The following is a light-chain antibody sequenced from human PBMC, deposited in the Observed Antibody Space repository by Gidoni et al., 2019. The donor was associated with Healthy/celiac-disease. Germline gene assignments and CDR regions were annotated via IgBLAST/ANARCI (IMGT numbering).Light chain of an antibody. V-gene: IGKV3-20*01. CDR2: GAS. Sequence: EIVLTQSPGTLSLSPGERATLSCRASQSVSSRYLAWYQQKPGQAPRLLIYGASSRATGIPDRFSGSGSGTDFTLTISRLEPEDFAVYYCQQYGSPPAWTFXXXSKVEIK. CDR3: QQYGSPPAWT. J-gene: IGKJ1*01. CDR1: QSVSSRY.